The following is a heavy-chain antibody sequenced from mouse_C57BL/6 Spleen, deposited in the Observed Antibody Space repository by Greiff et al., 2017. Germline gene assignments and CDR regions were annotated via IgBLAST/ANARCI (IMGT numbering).Heavy chain of an antibody. D-gene: IGHD1-3*01. V-gene: IGHV5-16*01. Sequence: EVMLVESEGGLVQPGSSMKLSCTASGFTFSDYYMAWVRQVPEKGLEWVANINYDGSSTYYLDSLKSRFIISRDNAKNILYLQMCSLKSEDTATYYCARGSSYYAMDYWGQGTSVTVSS. CDR1: GFTFSDYY. CDR2: INYDGSST. J-gene: IGHJ4*01. CDR3: ARGSSYYAMDY.